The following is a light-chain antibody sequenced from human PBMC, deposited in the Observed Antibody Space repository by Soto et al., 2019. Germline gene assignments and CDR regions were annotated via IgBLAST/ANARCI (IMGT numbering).Light chain of an antibody. CDR3: MQGTHWPWT. CDR2: EVS. CDR1: QSLIHSDGNTY. V-gene: IGKV2-30*02. Sequence: DVVMPQSPLSLPVTLGQPASISCRSSQSLIHSDGNTYLSWFRQRPGQSPRRLIYEVSDRDSGVPDRFTGSGSGTDFTLKISRVEAGDVGVYYCMQGTHWPWTFGQGTEVEIK. J-gene: IGKJ1*01.